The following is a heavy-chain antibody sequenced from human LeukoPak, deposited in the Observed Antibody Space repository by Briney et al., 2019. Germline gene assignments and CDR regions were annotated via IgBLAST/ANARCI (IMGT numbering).Heavy chain of an antibody. CDR1: GFTFDDYA. CDR2: ISWNSGSI. D-gene: IGHD3-22*01. V-gene: IGHV3-9*01. Sequence: PGRSLRLSCAASGFTFDDYAMHWVRQAPGKGLEWVSGISWNSGSIGYADSVKGRFTISRDNAKNSLYPQMNSLRAEDTALYYCAKAPFGYYDSSGYGIDYFDYWGQGTLVTVSS. J-gene: IGHJ4*02. CDR3: AKAPFGYYDSSGYGIDYFDY.